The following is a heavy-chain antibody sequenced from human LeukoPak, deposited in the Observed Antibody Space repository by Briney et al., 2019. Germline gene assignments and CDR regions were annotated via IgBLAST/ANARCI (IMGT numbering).Heavy chain of an antibody. CDR3: ARGGDYVWGSYLGWFDP. Sequence: GGSLRLSCEASGFAFNTYAMHWVRQAPGKGLEWVTLIWHDGSHKFYIDSVRGRFTISRDNSKNTVYLQMNGLRAEDTAVYYCARGGDYVWGSYLGWFDPWGQGTLVTVSS. CDR1: GFAFNTYA. V-gene: IGHV3-33*01. J-gene: IGHJ5*02. CDR2: IWHDGSHK. D-gene: IGHD3-16*02.